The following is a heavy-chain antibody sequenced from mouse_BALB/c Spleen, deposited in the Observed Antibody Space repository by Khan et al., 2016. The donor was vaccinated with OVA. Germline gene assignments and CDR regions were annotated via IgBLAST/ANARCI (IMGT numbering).Heavy chain of an antibody. CDR3: SRSGYGFGAY. CDR1: GYAFTNYL. CDR2: INPGSGGT. V-gene: IGHV1-54*01. D-gene: IGHD3-2*02. Sequence: VQLQESGAELVRPGTSVKVSCKASGYAFTNYLIEWVKQRPGQGLEWIGVINPGSGGTNYNEKFKDKATLTADKSSSTAYMQLSSLTSDDSAVYFCSRSGYGFGAYWGPGTLVTGSA. J-gene: IGHJ3*01.